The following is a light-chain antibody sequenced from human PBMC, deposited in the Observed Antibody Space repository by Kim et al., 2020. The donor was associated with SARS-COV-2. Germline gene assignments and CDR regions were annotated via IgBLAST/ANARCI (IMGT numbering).Light chain of an antibody. CDR2: AAS. CDR1: QGIHNN. Sequence: ARLGNKLTFHCRPCQGIHNNLACTHRRPGKFPKLLMYAASPLQSVAPSRLSGSGSGTDFPLPISGLQSKNVATYTCKSYKSAPLSFVGGTKIDIK. V-gene: IGKV1-27*01. J-gene: IGKJ4*01. CDR3: KSYKSAPLS.